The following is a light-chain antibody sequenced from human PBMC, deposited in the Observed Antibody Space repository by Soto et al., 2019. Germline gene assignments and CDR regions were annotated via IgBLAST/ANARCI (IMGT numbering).Light chain of an antibody. V-gene: IGKV3-15*01. J-gene: IGKJ4*01. CDR2: GAS. CDR1: QSVNSN. Sequence: EIVMTQSPATLSVSPGERATLSCRASQSVNSNLAWYQQKPGQAPRLLIYGASTRVAGIPARFSGSGSGTEFSLTISSLQSEDFAVYYCQQYYNWPPLTFGGGTKVEIK. CDR3: QQYYNWPPLT.